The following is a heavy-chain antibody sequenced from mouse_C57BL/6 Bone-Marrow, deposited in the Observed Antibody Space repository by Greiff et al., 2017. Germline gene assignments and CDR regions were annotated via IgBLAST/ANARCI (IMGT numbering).Heavy chain of an antibody. CDR2: IDPETGGT. J-gene: IGHJ3*01. Sequence: QVQLQQSGAELVRPGASVTLSCKASGYTFTDYEMHWVKQTPVHGLEWIGAIDPETGGTAYNQKFKGKAILTADKSSSTAYMEPRSLTSEDSAVYYCTDGYWAWFAYWGQGTLVTVSA. V-gene: IGHV1-15*01. CDR1: GYTFTDYE. D-gene: IGHD2-3*01. CDR3: TDGYWAWFAY.